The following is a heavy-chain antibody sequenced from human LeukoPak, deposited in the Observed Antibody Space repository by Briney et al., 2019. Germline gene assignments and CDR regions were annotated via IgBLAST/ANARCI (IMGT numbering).Heavy chain of an antibody. D-gene: IGHD3-22*01. CDR3: AREEKYYYDSSGYQDY. CDR2: ITSSSSYI. CDR1: GFSFSTYS. V-gene: IGHV3-21*01. J-gene: IGHJ4*02. Sequence: GGSLRLSCAASGFSFSTYSMNWVRQAPGKGLEWVSSITSSSSYIYYADSVRGRFTISRDNAKNSLFLQMNSLRPEDTAVYYCAREEKYYYDSSGYQDYWGQGILVTVST.